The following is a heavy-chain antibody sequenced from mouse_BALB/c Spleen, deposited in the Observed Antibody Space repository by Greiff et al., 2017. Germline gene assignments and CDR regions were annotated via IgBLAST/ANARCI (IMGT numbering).Heavy chain of an antibody. V-gene: IGHV2-6-7*01. J-gene: IGHJ1*01. Sequence: QVQLKESGPGLVAPSQSLSITCTVSGFSLTGYGVNWVRQPPGKGLEWLGMIWGDGSTDYNSALKSRLSISKDNSKSQVFLKMNSLQTDDTARYYCARAYYDYDVGYFDVWGAGTTVTVSS. CDR3: ARAYYDYDVGYFDV. CDR1: GFSLTGYG. D-gene: IGHD2-4*01. CDR2: IWGDGST.